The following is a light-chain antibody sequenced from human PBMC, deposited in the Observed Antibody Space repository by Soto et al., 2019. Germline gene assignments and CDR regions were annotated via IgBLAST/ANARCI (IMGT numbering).Light chain of an antibody. Sequence: VLTQSPGTLSLSPVDRAXLSSRASQSIHTSLAWYQQKPGQPPRLVIYDASLRANGVPARFGGSGSGTDFTLTINGLEPEDFAVYYCQQRNVWPPITFGQGTRLEIK. V-gene: IGKV3-11*01. CDR2: DAS. CDR3: QQRNVWPPIT. CDR1: QSIHTS. J-gene: IGKJ5*01.